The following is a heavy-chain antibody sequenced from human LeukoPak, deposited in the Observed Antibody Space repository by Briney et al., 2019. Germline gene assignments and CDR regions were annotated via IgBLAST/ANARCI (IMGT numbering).Heavy chain of an antibody. V-gene: IGHV3-30*18. CDR1: GDSINSLD. D-gene: IGHD5-12*01. CDR2: ISYDGSNK. Sequence: LSLTCTVSGDSINSLDLWSWVRQPPGKGLEWVAVISYDGSNKYYADSVKGRFTISRDNSKNTLYLQMNSLRAEDTAVYYCAKAGNIVATIPPAFDIWGQGTMVTVSS. J-gene: IGHJ3*02. CDR3: AKAGNIVATIPPAFDI.